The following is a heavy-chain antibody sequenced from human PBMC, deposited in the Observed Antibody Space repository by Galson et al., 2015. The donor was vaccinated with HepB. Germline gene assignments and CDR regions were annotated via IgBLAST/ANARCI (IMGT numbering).Heavy chain of an antibody. V-gene: IGHV1-18*01. CDR2: INTYNGNT. CDR3: ARGGRLGELSAVDY. J-gene: IGHJ4*02. Sequence: XVKVSXXXSGYTFTSQGVSWVRQAPGQGLEWLGWINTYNGNTKYAQKVQGRVTMTTDTSTSTAYMXLRSLTSDDPAVYFCARGGRLGELSAVDYWGQGT. D-gene: IGHD3-16*02. CDR1: GYTFTSQG.